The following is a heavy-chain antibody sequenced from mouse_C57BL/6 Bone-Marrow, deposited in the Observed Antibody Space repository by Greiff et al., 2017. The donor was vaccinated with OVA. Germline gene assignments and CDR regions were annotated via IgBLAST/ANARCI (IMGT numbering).Heavy chain of an antibody. V-gene: IGHV1-63*01. D-gene: IGHD1-1*01. CDR2: IYPGGGYT. Sequence: QVQLQQSGAELVRPGTSVKMSCKASGYTFTNYWIGWAKQRPGHGLEWIGDIYPGGGYTNYNEKFKGKATLTADKSSSTAYMQFSSLTSEDSAFYYGARGVYYGSSYVKDFDYWGQGTTLTVSS. CDR3: ARGVYYGSSYVKDFDY. CDR1: GYTFTNYW. J-gene: IGHJ2*01.